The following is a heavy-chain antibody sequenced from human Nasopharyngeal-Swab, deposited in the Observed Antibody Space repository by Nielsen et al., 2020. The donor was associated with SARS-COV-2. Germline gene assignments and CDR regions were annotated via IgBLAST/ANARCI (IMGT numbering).Heavy chain of an antibody. D-gene: IGHD6-13*01. CDR2: ISSSGSTI. Sequence: GGSLRLSCAASGFTFSDYYMSWIRQAPGKGLEWVSYISSSGSTIYYADSVEGRFTISRDNAKNSLYLQMNSLRAEDTAVYYCATAIAAAGFGLDYWGQGTLVTVSS. J-gene: IGHJ4*02. V-gene: IGHV3-11*01. CDR3: ATAIAAAGFGLDY. CDR1: GFTFSDYY.